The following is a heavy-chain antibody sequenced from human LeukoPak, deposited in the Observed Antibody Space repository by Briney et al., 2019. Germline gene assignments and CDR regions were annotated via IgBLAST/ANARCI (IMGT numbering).Heavy chain of an antibody. Sequence: GGSLRLSCAASGFTFSSYWMHWVRQTPGKGLVWVSRINGAGSSISYADSVKRRVTISRDNAKNTLYLQMNNLRAEDTAVYYCARGGDYKNDYWGQGTLVTVSS. CDR1: GFTFSSYW. D-gene: IGHD4-17*01. CDR3: ARGGDYKNDY. V-gene: IGHV3-74*01. J-gene: IGHJ4*02. CDR2: INGAGSSI.